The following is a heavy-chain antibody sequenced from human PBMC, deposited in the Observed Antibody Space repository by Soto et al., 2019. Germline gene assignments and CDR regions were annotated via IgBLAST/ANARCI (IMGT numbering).Heavy chain of an antibody. V-gene: IGHV4-39*01. CDR2: SYFTGNT. CDR1: GGSISSGTYS. CDR3: ARHRTGYSSSWLDY. Sequence: QLQLQESGPGLVKPSETLSLTCTVSGGSISSGTYSWGWIRQPPGKGLEWIGNSYFTGNTHYNPSLQSRVTVSVDTSKNQFSLSLRSVTAADTAVYYCARHRTGYSSSWLDYWGQGTLVTVSS. D-gene: IGHD6-13*01. J-gene: IGHJ4*02.